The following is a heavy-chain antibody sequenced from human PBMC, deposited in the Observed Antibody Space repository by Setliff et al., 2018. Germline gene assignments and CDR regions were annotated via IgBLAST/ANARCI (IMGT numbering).Heavy chain of an antibody. D-gene: IGHD1-1*01. CDR3: ATTGTYRYFDY. CDR2: IFYSGDT. J-gene: IGHJ4*02. V-gene: IGHV4-59*08. CDR1: GASVRSHY. Sequence: PSETLSLTCTVSGASVRSHYWSWIRQPPGKGLEWIGFIFYSGDTKSNPSLKSRVTMSVDTSKNQFSLRLNSVTASDTAVYYCATTGTYRYFDYWGQGTLVTVSS.